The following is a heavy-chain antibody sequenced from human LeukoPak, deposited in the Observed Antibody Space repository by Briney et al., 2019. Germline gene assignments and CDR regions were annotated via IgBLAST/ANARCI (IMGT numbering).Heavy chain of an antibody. CDR3: TRQRGGWPLDF. D-gene: IGHD6-19*01. CDR1: GYSFTTYW. Sequence: GESLRISCKGSGYSFTTYWITWVRQMPGKGLEWMGRIDPSDSYTNYSPSFQGHFTISADKSISTAYLQWSSLKAPDTAMYYCTRQRGGWPLDFWGQGTLVTASS. V-gene: IGHV5-10-1*01. CDR2: IDPSDSYT. J-gene: IGHJ4*02.